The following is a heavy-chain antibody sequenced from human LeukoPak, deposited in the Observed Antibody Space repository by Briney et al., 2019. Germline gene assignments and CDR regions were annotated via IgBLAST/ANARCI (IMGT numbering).Heavy chain of an antibody. CDR2: INPNSGGT. CDR3: ARASVGATTGRGWFDP. J-gene: IGHJ5*02. CDR1: GDTFTRYN. V-gene: IGHV1-2*02. Sequence: PEASVKVSCKASGDTFTRYNINWVRQAPGQGLEWMGWINPNSGGTNYAQKFQGRVTMTRDTSISTAYMELSRLRSDDTAVYYCARASVGATTGRGWFDPWGQGTLVTVSS. D-gene: IGHD1-26*01.